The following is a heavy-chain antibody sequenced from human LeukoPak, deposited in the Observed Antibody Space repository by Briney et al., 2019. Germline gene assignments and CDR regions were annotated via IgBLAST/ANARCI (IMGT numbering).Heavy chain of an antibody. V-gene: IGHV3-21*01. CDR1: VFTFSSYS. J-gene: IGHJ4*02. Sequence: PGGSLRLSCAASVFTFSSYSMNWVPQAPGKGLEWFSSISSSSSYIYYADSVKGRFTISRDNPKNSLYLQMNSLRAEDTAVYYCARGDYTYYDFWSGYYYLLDYWGQGALVAVSS. CDR3: ARGDYTYYDFWSGYYYLLDY. CDR2: ISSSSSYI. D-gene: IGHD3-3*01.